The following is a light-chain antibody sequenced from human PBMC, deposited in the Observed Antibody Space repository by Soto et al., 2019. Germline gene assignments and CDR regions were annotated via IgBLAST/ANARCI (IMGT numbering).Light chain of an antibody. V-gene: IGKV3-15*01. Sequence: DIVLTQSPATLSVSPGERATLSCRASQSVSTNLVWYQQKPGQAPRLLIYGASTRATGIPARFSGRGSGTEFTLTISSLQSEDSAVYYCQHYNNWPLFGQGTKLEIK. J-gene: IGKJ2*01. CDR3: QHYNNWPL. CDR2: GAS. CDR1: QSVSTN.